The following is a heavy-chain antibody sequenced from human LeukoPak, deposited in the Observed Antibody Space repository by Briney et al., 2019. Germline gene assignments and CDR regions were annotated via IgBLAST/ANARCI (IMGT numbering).Heavy chain of an antibody. CDR3: ARSVATKTVDY. J-gene: IGHJ4*02. CDR2: INHDGSEK. Sequence: GGCLRLSCAASGFSFNIYWMSWVRQAPGKGLEWVATINHDGSEKYYVESVKGRFTISRNHSKNTLYQQMNSLRAEDTAMYYCARSVATKTVDYWGQGTLVTVSS. CDR1: GFSFNIYW. V-gene: IGHV3-7*01. D-gene: IGHD5-12*01.